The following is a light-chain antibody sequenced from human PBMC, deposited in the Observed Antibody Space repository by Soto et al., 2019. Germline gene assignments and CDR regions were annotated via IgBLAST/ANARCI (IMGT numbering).Light chain of an antibody. CDR1: QSVSSN. CDR2: GS. CDR3: QQYNWWPWT. V-gene: IGKV3-15*01. Sequence: EIVLTQSPDTLSLSPGERATLSCRASQSVSSNYLAWYQQKLGQAPRLLIYGSTRATGIPARFSGSGSGTEFTLTISSLQSEDSALYYCQQYNWWPWTFGQGTKVDIK. J-gene: IGKJ1*01.